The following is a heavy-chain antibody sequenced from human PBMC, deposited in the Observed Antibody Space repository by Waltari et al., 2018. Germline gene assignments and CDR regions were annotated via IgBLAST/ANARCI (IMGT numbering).Heavy chain of an antibody. V-gene: IGHV3-53*01. J-gene: IGHJ4*02. CDR3: AREPTGVAGTGYFDY. D-gene: IGHD6-19*01. Sequence: EVQLVESGGGLIQPGGSLRLSCAASGFTVSSNYMSWVRQAPGKGLEWVSVIYSGGSTYYADSVKGRFTISRDNSKNTLYLQMNSLRAEDTAVYYCAREPTGVAGTGYFDYWGQGTLGTVSS. CDR2: IYSGGST. CDR1: GFTVSSNY.